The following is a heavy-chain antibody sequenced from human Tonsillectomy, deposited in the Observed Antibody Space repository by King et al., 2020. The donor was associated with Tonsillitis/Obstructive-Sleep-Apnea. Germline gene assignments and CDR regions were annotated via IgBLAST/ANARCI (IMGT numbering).Heavy chain of an antibody. CDR2: INHSGST. Sequence: VQLQQWGAGLLKPSETLSLPCAVYGGSFSDYYWSWIRQPPGKGLEWIGEINHSGSTNYNLSPKSRVTISVDTSKNQISLKLSSVTAADTAVYYCARVREYCTSTSCFYYFDDWGQGTLVTVSS. CDR3: ARVREYCTSTSCFYYFDD. CDR1: GGSFSDYY. J-gene: IGHJ4*02. D-gene: IGHD2-2*01. V-gene: IGHV4-34*01.